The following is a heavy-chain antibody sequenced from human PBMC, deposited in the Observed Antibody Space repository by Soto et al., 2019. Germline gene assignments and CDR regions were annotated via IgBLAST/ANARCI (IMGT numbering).Heavy chain of an antibody. CDR2: INPNSGGT. Sequence: ASVKVSCKASGYTFTGYYMHWVRQAPGQGLEWMGWINPNSGGTNYAQKFQGWVTMTRDTSISTAYMELSRLRSDDTAVYYCARALSGYYYYYGMDGWGQGTTVTVSS. CDR3: ARALSGYYYYYGMDG. CDR1: GYTFTGYY. J-gene: IGHJ6*02. V-gene: IGHV1-2*04. D-gene: IGHD1-26*01.